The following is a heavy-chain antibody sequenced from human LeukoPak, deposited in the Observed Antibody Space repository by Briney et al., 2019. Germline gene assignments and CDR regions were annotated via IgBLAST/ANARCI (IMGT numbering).Heavy chain of an antibody. CDR1: GFTFSSYS. D-gene: IGHD3-10*01. CDR3: ARDYYGSGSYYNEFDY. J-gene: IGHJ4*02. Sequence: GGSLRLSCAASGFTFSSYSMNWVRQAPGKGLEWVSSISSSSSYIYYADSVKGRFTISRDNAKNSLYLQMNSLRAEDTAVYYCARDYYGSGSYYNEFDYWGQGTLVTVSS. V-gene: IGHV3-21*01. CDR2: ISSSSSYI.